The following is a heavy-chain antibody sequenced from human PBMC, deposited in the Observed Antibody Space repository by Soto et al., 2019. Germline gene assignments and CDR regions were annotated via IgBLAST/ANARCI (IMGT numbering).Heavy chain of an antibody. CDR2: IYFSGST. D-gene: IGHD3-22*01. CDR3: ARDGYYYDSSGYQSVYYFDY. J-gene: IGHJ4*02. CDR1: GGSISSYY. Sequence: SETLSLTCTVSGGSISSYYWSWIRQPPGKGLEWIGYIYFSGSTNYNPSLKSRVTISVDTSKNQFSLKLSSVTAADTAVYYCARDGYYYDSSGYQSVYYFDYWGQGTRVSVSS. V-gene: IGHV4-59*01.